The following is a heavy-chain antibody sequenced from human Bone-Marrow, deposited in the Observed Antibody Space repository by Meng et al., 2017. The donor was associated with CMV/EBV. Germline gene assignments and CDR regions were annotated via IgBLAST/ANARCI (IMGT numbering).Heavy chain of an antibody. V-gene: IGHV1-18*01. J-gene: IGHJ4*02. D-gene: IGHD3-22*01. CDR3: ARDPFLWSWFKEEVPGLGY. Sequence: ASVKVSCKGSGYTFTSYGISWVRQAPGQGLEWMGWISVYNGNTKYAQKFQGRVTTTTDTSTSTAYMELRSLRSDDTAVYYCARDPFLWSWFKEEVPGLGYWGQGTLVTVSS. CDR1: GYTFTSYG. CDR2: ISVYNGNT.